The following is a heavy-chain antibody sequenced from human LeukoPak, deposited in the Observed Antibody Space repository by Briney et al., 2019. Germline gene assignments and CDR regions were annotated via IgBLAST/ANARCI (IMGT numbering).Heavy chain of an antibody. CDR3: ARERTDFDY. CDR2: IKQDGSEK. V-gene: IGHV3-7*01. J-gene: IGHJ4*02. Sequence: GGSLRLSCAASGFTFSSYSMNWVRQAPGKGLEWVANIKQDGSEKYYVDSVKGRFTISRDNAKNSLYLQMNSLRAEDTAVYYCARERTDFDYWGQGTLVTVSS. CDR1: GFTFSSYS.